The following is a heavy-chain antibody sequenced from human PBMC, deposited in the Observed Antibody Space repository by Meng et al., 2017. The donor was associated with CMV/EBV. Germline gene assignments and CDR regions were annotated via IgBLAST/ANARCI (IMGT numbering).Heavy chain of an antibody. J-gene: IGHJ4*02. V-gene: IGHV3-23*01. Sequence: GESLKISCAASGFIFSNAWMSWVRQAPGKGLEWVSSISGSGVSTNYADSVKGRFTVSRDNSKNTLYLQTNSLRAEDTAVYYCAKGRGDSDYDFEYWGRGTLVTVSS. D-gene: IGHD5-12*01. CDR3: AKGRGDSDYDFEY. CDR1: GFIFSNAW. CDR2: ISGSGVST.